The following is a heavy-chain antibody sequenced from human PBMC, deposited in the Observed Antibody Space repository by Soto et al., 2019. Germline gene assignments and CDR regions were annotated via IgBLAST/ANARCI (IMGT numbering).Heavy chain of an antibody. J-gene: IGHJ6*02. CDR1: GFILSDCA. Sequence: GGSLRLSCATSGFILSDCAMNWVRQAPGKGLEWVSYISSSVVSRYYADSVKGRFTISRDNSKNSLYLQMNSLRAEDTAVYYCAKGSSSGWAYYYYGMDVWGQGTTVTVSS. V-gene: IGHV3-23*01. CDR3: AKGSSSGWAYYYYGMDV. D-gene: IGHD3-22*01. CDR2: ISSSVVSR.